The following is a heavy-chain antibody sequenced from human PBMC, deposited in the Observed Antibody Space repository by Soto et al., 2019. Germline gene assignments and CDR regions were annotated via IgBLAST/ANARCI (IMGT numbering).Heavy chain of an antibody. D-gene: IGHD1-26*01. CDR1: GDSISSSHW. V-gene: IGHV4-4*02. J-gene: IGHJ4*02. CDR3: VRGDGTGASAFHY. CDR2: IYHSGST. Sequence: QVQLQESGPGLVKPSGTLSLTCAVSGDSISSSHWWSWVRKPPGKGLEWIGEIYHSGSTNYNPSLKSRVTILVDKSKNQFSLNLSPVTAADTGVYFCVRGDGTGASAFHYWGQGTLVTVSS.